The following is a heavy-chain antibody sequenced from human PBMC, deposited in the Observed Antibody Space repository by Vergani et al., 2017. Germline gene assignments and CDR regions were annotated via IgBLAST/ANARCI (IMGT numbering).Heavy chain of an antibody. J-gene: IGHJ6*02. CDR2: ISYDGSNK. V-gene: IGHV3-30*18. CDR3: AKDDSSSWYGYYGMDV. Sequence: QVQLVESGGGVVQPGRSLRLSCAASGFTFSSYGMHWVRQAPGKGLEWVAVISYDGSNKYYADSVKGRFTISRDNSKNTLYLQMNGLRAEDTAVYYCAKDDSSSWYGYYGMDVWGQGTTVTVSS. D-gene: IGHD6-13*01. CDR1: GFTFSSYG.